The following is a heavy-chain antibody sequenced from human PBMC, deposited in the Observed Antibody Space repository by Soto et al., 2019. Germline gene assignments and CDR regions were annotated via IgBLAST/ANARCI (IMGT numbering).Heavy chain of an antibody. CDR3: ARWGIAAGDY. Sequence: QVQLVESGGGVVQPGRSLRLSCAASGFTFSSYGMHWVRQAPGKGLEWVAVIWYDGSNKYYADSVKGRFIISRDNSKNTLYLQMNSLRAGDTAVYYCARWGIAAGDYWGQGTLVTVSS. CDR1: GFTFSSYG. CDR2: IWYDGSNK. V-gene: IGHV3-33*01. J-gene: IGHJ4*02. D-gene: IGHD6-13*01.